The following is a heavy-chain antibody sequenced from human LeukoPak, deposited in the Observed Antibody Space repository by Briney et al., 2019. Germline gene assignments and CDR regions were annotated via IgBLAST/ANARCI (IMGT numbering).Heavy chain of an antibody. J-gene: IGHJ6*03. CDR1: GYTFTSYD. Sequence: ASVKVSCKASGYTFTSYDINWVRQATRQGLEWMGLMNRNSGNTGYAQKFQGRVTITRNTSISTAYMELSSLRSEDTAVYYCARGQACSSTSCLARDYYYYYMDVWGKGTTVTVSS. V-gene: IGHV1-8*03. CDR2: MNRNSGNT. CDR3: ARGQACSSTSCLARDYYYYYMDV. D-gene: IGHD2-2*01.